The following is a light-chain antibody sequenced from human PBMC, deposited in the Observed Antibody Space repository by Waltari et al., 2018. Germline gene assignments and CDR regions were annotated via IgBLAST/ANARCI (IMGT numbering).Light chain of an antibody. CDR1: SPTIGAGYD. Sequence: QSVLTQPPSVSGAPGQRVTISCTGSSPTIGAGYDLNWYQQLPGTAPKLLIYGNSNRPSGVPDRFSGSKSGTSASLAITGLQAEDEADYYCQSYDSSLSGSVFGGGTKLTVL. CDR2: GNS. V-gene: IGLV1-40*01. CDR3: QSYDSSLSGSV. J-gene: IGLJ2*01.